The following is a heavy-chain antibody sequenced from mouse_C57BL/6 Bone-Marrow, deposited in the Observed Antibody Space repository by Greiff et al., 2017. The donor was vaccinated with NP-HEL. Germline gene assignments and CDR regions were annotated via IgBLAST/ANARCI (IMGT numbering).Heavy chain of an antibody. CDR3: AGASAYFYAMDY. CDR1: GFPITSGYY. Sequence: VQGVESGPGLVKPSPSLFLTCSITGFPITSGYYWIWIRQSPGKPLEWMGYITHSGETFYNPSLQSPISITRETSKNQFFLQLDSVTAEDTAMYYGAGASAYFYAMDYWGQGTSVTVSS. D-gene: IGHD3-1*01. J-gene: IGHJ4*01. CDR2: ITHSGET. V-gene: IGHV12-3*01.